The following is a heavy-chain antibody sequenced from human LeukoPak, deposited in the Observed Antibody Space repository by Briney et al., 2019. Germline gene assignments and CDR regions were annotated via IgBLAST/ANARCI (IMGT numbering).Heavy chain of an antibody. D-gene: IGHD3-22*01. CDR2: ISYDGSNK. Sequence: GGSLRLSCAASGFTFSSYSMNWVRQAPGKGLEWVAVISYDGSNKYYADSVKGRFTISRDNSKNTLYLQMNSLRAEDTAVYYCAKEGSSGYYYYFDYWGQGTLVTVSS. V-gene: IGHV3-30*18. J-gene: IGHJ4*02. CDR3: AKEGSSGYYYYFDY. CDR1: GFTFSSYS.